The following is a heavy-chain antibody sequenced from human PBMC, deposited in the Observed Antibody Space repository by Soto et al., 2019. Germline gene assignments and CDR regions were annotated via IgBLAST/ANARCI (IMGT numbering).Heavy chain of an antibody. CDR3: VMGDTYGTPTPQDV. Sequence: QVQLVQSGDEVKKPGASVKVSCKASGYIFVNYGIAWVRQAPGQGLEWMGWISPYTGNTHSATKVQARFTMTTDTSPSTAYRGLGSVKSAETAVYYGVMGDTYGTPTPQDVWGQGTLVTVSS. D-gene: IGHD3-16*01. V-gene: IGHV1-18*01. J-gene: IGHJ4*03. CDR1: GYIFVNYG. CDR2: ISPYTGNT.